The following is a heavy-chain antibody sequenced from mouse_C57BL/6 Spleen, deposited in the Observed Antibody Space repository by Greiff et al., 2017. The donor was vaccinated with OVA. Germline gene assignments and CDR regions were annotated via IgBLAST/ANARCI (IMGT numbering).Heavy chain of an antibody. J-gene: IGHJ4*01. Sequence: QVQLQQPGAELVKPGASVKMSCKASGYTFTSYWITWVKQRPGQGLEWIGDIYPGSGSTNYNEKFKSKATLTVDTSSSTAYMQLSRLTSEDSAVYYCARGTTVVATRAMDYWGQGTSVTVSS. CDR3: ARGTTVVATRAMDY. D-gene: IGHD1-1*01. CDR2: IYPGSGST. CDR1: GYTFTSYW. V-gene: IGHV1-55*01.